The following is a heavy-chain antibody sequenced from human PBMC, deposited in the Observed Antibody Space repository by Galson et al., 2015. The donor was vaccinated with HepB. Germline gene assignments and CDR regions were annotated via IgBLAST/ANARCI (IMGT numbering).Heavy chain of an antibody. Sequence: SLRLSCAASGITFSSYSMNWVRQAPGKGLEWVSYISSSSSTIYYADSVKGRFTISRDNAKNSLYLQMNSLRAEDTAVYYCASRIVVVRNDAFDIWGQGTMVTVSS. J-gene: IGHJ3*02. D-gene: IGHD3-22*01. CDR2: ISSSSSTI. V-gene: IGHV3-48*01. CDR3: ASRIVVVRNDAFDI. CDR1: GITFSSYS.